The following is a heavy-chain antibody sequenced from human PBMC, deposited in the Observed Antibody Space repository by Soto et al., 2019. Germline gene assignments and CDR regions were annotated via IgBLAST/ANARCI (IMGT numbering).Heavy chain of an antibody. D-gene: IGHD6-6*01. CDR1: GGSFSGYY. J-gene: IGHJ6*02. CDR3: ARSRPRNGYYYYYGMDV. CDR2: INHSGST. Sequence: SETLSLTCAVYGGSFSGYYWSWIRQPPGKGLEWIGEINHSGSTNYNPSLKSRVTISVDTSKNQFSLKLSSVTAADTAVYYCARSRPRNGYYYYYGMDVWGHGTTVTVSS. V-gene: IGHV4-34*01.